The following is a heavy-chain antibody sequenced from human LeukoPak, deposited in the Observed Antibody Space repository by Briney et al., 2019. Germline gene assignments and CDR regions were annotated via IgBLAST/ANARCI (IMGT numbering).Heavy chain of an antibody. CDR3: ARGGSGSYFSWLDP. D-gene: IGHD3-10*01. CDR2: INPNSGGT. J-gene: IGHJ5*02. CDR1: GYTFTDYY. V-gene: IGHV1-2*02. Sequence: ASVKVSCKASGYTFTDYYIHWVRQAPGQGLEFMGWINPNSGGTNYAQKFQGRVTMTRDTSISTAYMELSRLRSDDTAVYYCARGGSGSYFSWLDPWGQGTLVTVSS.